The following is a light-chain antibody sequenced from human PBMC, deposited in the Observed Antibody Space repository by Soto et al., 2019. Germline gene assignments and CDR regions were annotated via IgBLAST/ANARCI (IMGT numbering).Light chain of an antibody. CDR1: QGISSA. CDR3: QQFNSYPQGFT. CDR2: DAS. V-gene: IGKV1-13*02. Sequence: AIQLTQSPSSLSASVGDRVTITCRASQGISSALAWYQQKPGKAPKLLIYDASSLESGVPSRFSGSGSGTDFTHPISSLQPEDFATYNCQQFNSYPQGFTFGPGTKVDIK. J-gene: IGKJ3*01.